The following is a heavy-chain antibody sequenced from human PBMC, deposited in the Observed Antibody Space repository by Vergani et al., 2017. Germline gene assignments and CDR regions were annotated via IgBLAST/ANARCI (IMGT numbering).Heavy chain of an antibody. Sequence: QVQLVQSGAEVKKPGASVKVSCKASGYTITGYYMHWVRQAPGQGLEWMGWINPNSGGTNYAQKFQGRVTMTRDTSISTAYMELSRLRSDDTAVYYCARALSSYDSSGYYYYFDYWGQGTLVTVSS. CDR3: ARALSSYDSSGYYYYFDY. CDR2: INPNSGGT. CDR1: GYTITGYY. V-gene: IGHV1-2*02. D-gene: IGHD3-22*01. J-gene: IGHJ4*02.